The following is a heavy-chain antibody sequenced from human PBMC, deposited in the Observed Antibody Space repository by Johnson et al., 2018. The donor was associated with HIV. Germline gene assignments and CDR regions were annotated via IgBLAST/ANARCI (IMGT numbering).Heavy chain of an antibody. V-gene: IGHV3-30-3*01. CDR1: GFTFSSYA. J-gene: IGHJ3*02. CDR3: ARATNSDYYWGIDAFDI. D-gene: IGHD3-22*01. CDR2: ISYDGSNK. Sequence: QVQLVESGGGVVQPGRSLRLSCAASGFTFSSYAMHWVRQAPGKGLEWVAVISYDGSNKYYADSVKGRFTISRDNSKNSLYLQMNSLRAEDTAVYYCARATNSDYYWGIDAFDIWDQGTMVTVSS.